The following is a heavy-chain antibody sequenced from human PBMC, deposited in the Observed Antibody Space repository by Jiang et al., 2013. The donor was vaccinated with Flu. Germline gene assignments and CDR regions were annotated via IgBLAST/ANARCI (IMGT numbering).Heavy chain of an antibody. V-gene: IGHV1-69*04. CDR1: GGAFDNYT. Sequence: SGAEVKKPGSSVKVSCEASGGAFDNYTITWVRQAPGQGLEWMGRIIPMLDVASYARQFQGRLTITADKSTSTAYMELASLKAEDTAVYYCAKEDNRGAVILPASFDPWGQGTLVTISS. CDR3: AKEDNRGAVILPASFDP. CDR2: IIPMLDVA. D-gene: IGHD3-3*01. J-gene: IGHJ5*02.